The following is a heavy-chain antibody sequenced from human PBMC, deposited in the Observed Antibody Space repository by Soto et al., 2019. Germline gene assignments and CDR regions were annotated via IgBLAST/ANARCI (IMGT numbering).Heavy chain of an antibody. Sequence: SGVSLRLSCAASGFTFSSYAMSWVRQAPGKGLEWVSAISGSGGSTYYADSVKGRFTISRDNSKNTLYLQMNSLRAEDTAVYYCAKNSGYASSGYYVFDYWGQGTLVTVSS. D-gene: IGHD3-22*01. CDR1: GFTFSSYA. CDR2: ISGSGGST. CDR3: AKNSGYASSGYYVFDY. J-gene: IGHJ4*02. V-gene: IGHV3-23*01.